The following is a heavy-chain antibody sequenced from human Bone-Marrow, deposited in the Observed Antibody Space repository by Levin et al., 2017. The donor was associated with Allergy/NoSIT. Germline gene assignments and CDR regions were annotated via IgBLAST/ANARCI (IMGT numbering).Heavy chain of an antibody. D-gene: IGHD2-15*01. CDR3: ATGEIVAAILNDY. CDR2: ITGGGGST. CDR1: GFTFSSYA. V-gene: IGHV3-23*01. Sequence: RGESLKISCAASGFTFSSYAMSWVRQAPGKGLEWVSAITGGGGSTYYADSAKGRFTISRDNSKNTLYLQMNSLRAEDTAVYYCATGEIVAAILNDYWGQGTLVTVSS. J-gene: IGHJ4*02.